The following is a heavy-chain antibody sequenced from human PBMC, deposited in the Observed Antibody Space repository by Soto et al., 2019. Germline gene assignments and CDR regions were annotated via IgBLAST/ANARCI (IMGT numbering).Heavy chain of an antibody. V-gene: IGHV4-31*03. CDR1: GGSISSGGYY. CDR2: IYYSGST. CDR3: ARFEGITMVRGVITV. J-gene: IGHJ4*02. D-gene: IGHD3-10*01. Sequence: QVQLQESGPGLVKPSQTLSLTCTVSGGSISSGGYYWSWIRQYPGKGLEWIGYIYYSGSTYYNPSLKSRVTISVDTSKNQFSLKLSSVTAADTAVYYCARFEGITMVRGVITVWGQGTLVTVSS.